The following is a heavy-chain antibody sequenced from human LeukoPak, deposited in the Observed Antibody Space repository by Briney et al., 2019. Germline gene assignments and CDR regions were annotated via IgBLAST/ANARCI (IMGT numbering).Heavy chain of an antibody. CDR3: AKGRVQWELTSFDY. CDR2: ISGRGGRT. J-gene: IGHJ4*02. CDR1: GSTFSSYA. V-gene: IGHV3-23*01. Sequence: GGSLRLSCVASGSTFSSYAMTWVRQAPGKGLEWVSAISGRGGRTYYADSVKGRFTISRDNSKNTLYLQMNSLTAEDTAVYYCAKGRVQWELTSFDYWGRGTLVTVSS. D-gene: IGHD1-26*01.